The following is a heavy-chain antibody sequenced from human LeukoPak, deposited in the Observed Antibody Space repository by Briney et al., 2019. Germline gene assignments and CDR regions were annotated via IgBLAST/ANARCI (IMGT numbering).Heavy chain of an antibody. J-gene: IGHJ4*02. CDR1: GFSFSNYA. CDR3: AKLLYYYDSSQPY. V-gene: IGHV3-30*02. Sequence: GGSLRLSCAASGFSFSNYAMNWVRQAPGKGLEWVAFIRYDGSNKYYADSVKGRFTISRDNSKNTLYLQMNSLRAEDTAVYYCAKLLYYYDSSQPYWGQGTLVTVSS. CDR2: IRYDGSNK. D-gene: IGHD3-22*01.